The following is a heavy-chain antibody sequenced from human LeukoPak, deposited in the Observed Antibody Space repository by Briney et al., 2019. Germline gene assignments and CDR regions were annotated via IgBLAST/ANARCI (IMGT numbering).Heavy chain of an antibody. Sequence: ASVKVSXKASGYIFTGYYMHWVRQAPGQGLEWMGRINPNSGGTNYAQKFQGRVTMTRDTSISTAYMELSRLRSDDTAVYYCARGIMITFGGVIDPDYWGQGTLVTVSS. V-gene: IGHV1-2*06. CDR2: INPNSGGT. D-gene: IGHD3-16*02. CDR1: GYIFTGYY. J-gene: IGHJ4*02. CDR3: ARGIMITFGGVIDPDY.